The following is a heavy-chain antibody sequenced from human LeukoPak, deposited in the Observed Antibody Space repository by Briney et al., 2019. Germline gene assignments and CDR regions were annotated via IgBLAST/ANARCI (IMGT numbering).Heavy chain of an antibody. Sequence: GRSLRLSCAASGFIFSSYGMHWVRQAPGKGLKWVAVIWYDGSNKNYADSVKGRFTISRDNSKNTLYLQMNSLRAEDTAVYYCARDDQQWLARAAPPRYWGQGTLVTVSS. D-gene: IGHD6-19*01. V-gene: IGHV3-33*01. J-gene: IGHJ4*02. CDR1: GFIFSSYG. CDR3: ARDDQQWLARAAPPRY. CDR2: IWYDGSNK.